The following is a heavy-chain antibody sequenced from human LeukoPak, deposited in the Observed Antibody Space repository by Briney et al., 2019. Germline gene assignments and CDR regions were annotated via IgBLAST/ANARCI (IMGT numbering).Heavy chain of an antibody. CDR3: ALYCSGGRCYSMGGAFDI. J-gene: IGHJ3*02. V-gene: IGHV3-7*05. Sequence: GGSLRLSCAVSGFTFSTYWMSWVRQAPGKGLEWVANIQQDGGEEHYVESVKGRFTISRDNAKNSLYLQMNSLRAEDTAVYHCALYCSGGRCYSMGGAFDIWGQGTVVTVSS. D-gene: IGHD2-15*01. CDR2: IQQDGGEE. CDR1: GFTFSTYW.